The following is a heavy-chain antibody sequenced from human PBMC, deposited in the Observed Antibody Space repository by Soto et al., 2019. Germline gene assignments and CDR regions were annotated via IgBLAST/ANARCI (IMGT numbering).Heavy chain of an antibody. CDR3: ARGPYFDMITFGGVTLPFDY. D-gene: IGHD3-16*01. V-gene: IGHV1-18*01. Sequence: ASVKVSCKASGYTFTSYGISWVRQAPGQGLEWMGWISAYNGNTNYAQKLQGRVTMTTDTSTSTAYMELRSLRSDDTAVYYCARGPYFDMITFGGVTLPFDYWGQGTLVTVSS. J-gene: IGHJ4*02. CDR1: GYTFTSYG. CDR2: ISAYNGNT.